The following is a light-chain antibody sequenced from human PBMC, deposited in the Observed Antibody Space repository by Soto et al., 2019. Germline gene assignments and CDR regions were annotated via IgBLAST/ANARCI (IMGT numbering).Light chain of an antibody. CDR2: AAS. CDR1: RNVGDW. V-gene: IGKV1-6*01. Sequence: QLTQSPSTLSASIGGRVTITCRASRNVGDWLAWFQQKPGKAPKLLIYAASSLQSGVPSRFSGSGSGTDFTLTISSLQPEDFATYYCLQDYNYPWTFGQGTKVDIK. J-gene: IGKJ1*01. CDR3: LQDYNYPWT.